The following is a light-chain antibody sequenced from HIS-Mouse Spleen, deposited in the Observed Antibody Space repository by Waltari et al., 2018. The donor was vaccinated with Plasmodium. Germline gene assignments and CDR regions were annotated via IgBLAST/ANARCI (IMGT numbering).Light chain of an antibody. CDR1: SSDVGSYNL. CDR3: CSYAGSSTWV. Sequence: QSALTQPASVSGSPGQSITISCTGTSSDVGSYNLVSCYQQHPGKAPKRMIYEGSKRPSGVSNRFSGSKSGNTAYLTISGLQAEDEADYYCCSYAGSSTWVFGGGTKLTVL. V-gene: IGLV2-23*01. CDR2: EGS. J-gene: IGLJ3*02.